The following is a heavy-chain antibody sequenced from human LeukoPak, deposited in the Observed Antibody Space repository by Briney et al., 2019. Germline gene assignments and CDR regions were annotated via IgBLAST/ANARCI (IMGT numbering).Heavy chain of an antibody. CDR2: IGTTGDT. D-gene: IGHD4-23*01. Sequence: GGSLRLSCAASGFTFTTYDMHWVRQATGKGLERVSAIGTTGDTYYPGSVKGRFTISRENAKNSLYLQMNSLRTGDTAVYYCARVSPDYGGYFDYWGQGTLVTVSS. CDR1: GFTFTTYD. CDR3: ARVSPDYGGYFDY. J-gene: IGHJ4*02. V-gene: IGHV3-13*01.